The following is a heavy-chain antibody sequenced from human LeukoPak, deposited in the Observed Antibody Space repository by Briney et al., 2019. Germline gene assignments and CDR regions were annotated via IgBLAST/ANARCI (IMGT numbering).Heavy chain of an antibody. D-gene: IGHD3-10*01. CDR3: ARVEGLWFGELSKYFDL. V-gene: IGHV4-39*07. CDR1: GGSISSSSYY. J-gene: IGHJ2*01. Sequence: SETLSLTCTVSGGSISSSSYYWGWIRQPPGKGLEWIGSIYYSGSTYYNPSLKSRVTISVDTSKNQFSLKLSSVTAADTAVYYCARVEGLWFGELSKYFDLWGRGTLVTVSS. CDR2: IYYSGST.